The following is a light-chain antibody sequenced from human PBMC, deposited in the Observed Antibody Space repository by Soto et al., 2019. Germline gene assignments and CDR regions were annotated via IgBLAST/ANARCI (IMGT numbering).Light chain of an antibody. J-gene: IGKJ2*01. Sequence: EIVMTQSPATLSVSPGERATLSCRASQSVGSNLAWYQQKPCQAPRLLIYRASTRATGVPARFSGSGSGTEFTLTISSLQSEDFTVYYCEQYNNWPPFTFGQGTKLEIK. CDR3: EQYNNWPPFT. CDR1: QSVGSN. CDR2: RAS. V-gene: IGKV3-15*01.